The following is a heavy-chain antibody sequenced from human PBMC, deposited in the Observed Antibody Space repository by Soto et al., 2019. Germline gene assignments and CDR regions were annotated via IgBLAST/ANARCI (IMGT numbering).Heavy chain of an antibody. J-gene: IGHJ5*02. Sequence: SETLSLTCTVSGGSISSYYWTWIRQPPGKGLEWIGYIYYSGSTYYNPSLKSRVTISLDTSKTQFSLKLSSVTAADSAVYYCARSLYDSSGYALSSWGQGTVVTVSS. CDR2: IYYSGST. V-gene: IGHV4-59*01. CDR3: ARSLYDSSGYALSS. CDR1: GGSISSYY. D-gene: IGHD3-22*01.